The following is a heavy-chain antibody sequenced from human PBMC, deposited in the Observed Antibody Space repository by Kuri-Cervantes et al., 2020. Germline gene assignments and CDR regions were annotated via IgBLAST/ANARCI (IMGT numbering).Heavy chain of an antibody. CDR2: ISSSSSTI. Sequence: GESLKISCAASGFTFSSYRMNWVRQAPGKGLEWVSYISSSSSTIYYADSLKGRFTISRDNAKNPLYLQKNSLRAEDTAVYYCAKDGGYWGQGTRVTVSS. D-gene: IGHD3-10*01. CDR3: AKDGGY. J-gene: IGHJ4*01. CDR1: GFTFSSYR. V-gene: IGHV3-48*01.